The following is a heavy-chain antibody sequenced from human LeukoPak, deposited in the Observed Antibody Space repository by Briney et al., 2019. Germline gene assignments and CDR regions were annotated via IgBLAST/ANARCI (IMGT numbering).Heavy chain of an antibody. CDR3: ARDPNGDYIGAFDM. J-gene: IGHJ3*02. V-gene: IGHV3-23*01. D-gene: IGHD4-17*01. Sequence: GGSLRLSCAASGFIFSNYALMWLRQSPGKGLEWVSAIRGSGGGTFYADSVKGRFTISRDNSKNTLYLQMNGLRAEDTAVYYYARDPNGDYIGAFDMWGRGTLVTVSS. CDR1: GFIFSNYA. CDR2: IRGSGGGT.